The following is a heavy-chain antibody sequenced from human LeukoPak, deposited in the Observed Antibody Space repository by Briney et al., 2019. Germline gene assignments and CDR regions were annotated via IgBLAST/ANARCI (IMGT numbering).Heavy chain of an antibody. CDR2: IKSKTDGGTT. D-gene: IGHD6-6*01. CDR3: TTGTYYSSSSGTDY. CDR1: GFTFSNAW. J-gene: IGHJ4*02. Sequence: GGSLRLSCAASGFTFSNAWMSWVRQAPGKGLEWVGRIKSKTDGGTTDYAAPVKGRFTISRDDSKNTLYLQRNSLKTEDTAVYYCTTGTYYSSSSGTDYWGQGTLVTVSS. V-gene: IGHV3-15*01.